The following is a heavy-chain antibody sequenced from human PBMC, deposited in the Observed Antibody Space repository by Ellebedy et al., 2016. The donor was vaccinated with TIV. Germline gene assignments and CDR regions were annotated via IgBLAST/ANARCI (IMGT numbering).Heavy chain of an antibody. Sequence: GESLKISCAASGFTFSSYAMHWVRQAPGKGLEWVAVISYDGSNKYYADSVKGRFTISRDNSKNTLYLQMNSLRAEDTAVYYCARDGYAPYYYDSSDYPYYYYYGMDVWGQGTTVTVSS. J-gene: IGHJ6*02. CDR3: ARDGYAPYYYDSSDYPYYYYYGMDV. V-gene: IGHV3-30-3*01. CDR2: ISYDGSNK. D-gene: IGHD3-22*01. CDR1: GFTFSSYA.